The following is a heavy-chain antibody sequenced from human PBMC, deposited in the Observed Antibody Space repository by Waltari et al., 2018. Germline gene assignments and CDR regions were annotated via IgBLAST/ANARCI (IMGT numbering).Heavy chain of an antibody. CDR1: GYSISSGYY. CDR3: ARGYSSSWYGLAY. Sequence: QVQLQESGPGLVKPSETLSLTCAVSGYSISSGYYWGWIRQPPGQGLEWIGSIYQSGSTYSHPALKSRGTIAVDTSKNQFSLKLSSVPAADTAVYYCARGYSSSWYGLAYWGQGTLVTVSS. CDR2: IYQSGST. V-gene: IGHV4-38-2*01. D-gene: IGHD6-13*01. J-gene: IGHJ4*02.